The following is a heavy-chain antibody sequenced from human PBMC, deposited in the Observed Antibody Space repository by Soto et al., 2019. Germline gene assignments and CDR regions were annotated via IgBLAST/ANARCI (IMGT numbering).Heavy chain of an antibody. CDR3: ARGRELRGYGMDV. D-gene: IGHD1-26*01. Sequence: ASVKVSCTASGYTFTSYGISWVRQAPGQGLEWMGWISAYNGNTNYAQKLQGRVTMTTDTSTSTAYMELRSLRSEDTAVYYCARGRELRGYGMDVWGQGTTVTVSS. CDR2: ISAYNGNT. V-gene: IGHV1-18*01. J-gene: IGHJ6*02. CDR1: GYTFTSYG.